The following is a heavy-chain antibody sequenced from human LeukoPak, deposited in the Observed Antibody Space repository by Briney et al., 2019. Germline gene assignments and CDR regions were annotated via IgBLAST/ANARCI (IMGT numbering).Heavy chain of an antibody. CDR2: IFYSGST. Sequence: SETLSLTCTVSGGSISTSNYYWGWIRQPPGKGLEWIGNIFYSGSTYYSPSLRSRVTISLDTSRNQFSLKLNSVTAADTAVYYCAKSNGYDLVDIWGQGTMVTVSS. D-gene: IGHD3/OR15-3a*01. J-gene: IGHJ3*02. CDR3: AKSNGYDLVDI. CDR1: GGSISTSNYY. V-gene: IGHV4-39*07.